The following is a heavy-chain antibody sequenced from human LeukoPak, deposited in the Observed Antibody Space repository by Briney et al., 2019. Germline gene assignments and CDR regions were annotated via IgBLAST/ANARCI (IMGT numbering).Heavy chain of an antibody. D-gene: IGHD3-22*01. CDR2: MYLSGTT. V-gene: IGHV4-4*02. J-gene: IGHJ4*02. CDR3: AGLVGRYSSGLYYYYFDY. CDR1: GDSFNSLDL. Sequence: PSETLSLTCTVSGDSFNSLDLRSWVRQPPGKGLEWIGEMYLSGTTHSDPSVKSRVTISIGKSKNQFFLNLSSVTAADTAVYYCAGLVGRYSSGLYYYYFDYWGQGTLVTVSS.